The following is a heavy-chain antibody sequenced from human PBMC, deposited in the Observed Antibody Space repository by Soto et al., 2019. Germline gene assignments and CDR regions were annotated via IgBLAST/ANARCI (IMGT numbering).Heavy chain of an antibody. J-gene: IGHJ6*03. V-gene: IGHV1-3*01. CDR1: GYTFTSYA. Sequence: ASVKVSCKASGYTFTSYAMHWVRQAPGQRLEWMGWINAGNGNTKYSQKFQGRVTITRDTSASTAYMELSSLRSEDTAVYYCASNYGDSLYYYYYYMDVWGKGTTVTVSS. D-gene: IGHD4-17*01. CDR2: INAGNGNT. CDR3: ASNYGDSLYYYYYYMDV.